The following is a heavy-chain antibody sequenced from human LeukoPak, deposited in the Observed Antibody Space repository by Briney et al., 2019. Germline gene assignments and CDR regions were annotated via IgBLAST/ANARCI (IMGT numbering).Heavy chain of an antibody. D-gene: IGHD3-16*01. Sequence: ASVKVSCKASGYTFTGYYMHWVRQAPGQGLEWMGWIDPNSGGTNYAQKFQGRVTMTRDTSISIAYMELSRLRSDDTAVYYCARLRLGEFDAFDIWGQGTMVTVSS. CDR2: IDPNSGGT. J-gene: IGHJ3*02. CDR3: ARLRLGEFDAFDI. CDR1: GYTFTGYY. V-gene: IGHV1-2*02.